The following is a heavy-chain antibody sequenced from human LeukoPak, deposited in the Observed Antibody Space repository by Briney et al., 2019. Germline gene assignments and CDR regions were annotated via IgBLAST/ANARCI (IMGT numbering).Heavy chain of an antibody. V-gene: IGHV4-59*08. CDR1: GGSISSYY. CDR2: IYYRGST. Sequence: SETLSLTCTVAGGSISSYYWSWIRQPPGKGLEWIGYIYYRGSTNYNPSLKSRVTISVDTSKNQFSLKLGAVTTADTAVYYCARNEDLTGYYTYYVMDVWGQGTTVTVSS. J-gene: IGHJ6*02. CDR3: ARNEDLTGYYTYYVMDV. D-gene: IGHD3-9*01.